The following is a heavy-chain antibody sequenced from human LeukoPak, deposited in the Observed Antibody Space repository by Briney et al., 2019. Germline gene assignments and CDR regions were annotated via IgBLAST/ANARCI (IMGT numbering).Heavy chain of an antibody. J-gene: IGHJ4*02. CDR3: ARSPTSLLWPDY. CDR1: GYTFTSYG. V-gene: IGHV1-18*01. CDR2: ISAYNGNT. D-gene: IGHD3-10*01. Sequence: ASVKVSCKASGYTFTSYGISWVRRAPGQGLEWMGWISAYNGNTNYAQKLQGRVTMTTDTSTSTAYMELRSLRSDDTAVYYCARSPTSLLWPDYWGQGTLVTVSS.